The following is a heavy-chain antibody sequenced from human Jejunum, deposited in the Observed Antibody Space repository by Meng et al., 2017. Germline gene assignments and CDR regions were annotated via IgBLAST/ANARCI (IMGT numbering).Heavy chain of an antibody. CDR2: IRERALGGTT. D-gene: IGHD5-24*01. CDR1: GFIFDDYA. V-gene: IGHV3-49*03. J-gene: IGHJ4*02. CDR3: SRWLQFTTFHY. Sequence: GESLKISCATSGFIFDDYAMSWFRQAPGKGLEWVGSIRERALGGTTEYAASVKGRFTISRDDSKSIAYLQLDSLKTEDTAVYYCSRWLQFTTFHYWGQGKLVTCAS.